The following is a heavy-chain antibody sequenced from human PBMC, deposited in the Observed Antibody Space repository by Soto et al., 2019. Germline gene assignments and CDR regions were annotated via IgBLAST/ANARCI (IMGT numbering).Heavy chain of an antibody. V-gene: IGHV6-1*01. J-gene: IGHJ3*02. CDR2: TYYRSKWYN. CDR1: GDRVSRNSAA. CDR3: ARGAYDNGRHDAFDI. Sequence: SQTLSLTCAISGDRVSRNSAAWNWIRQSPSRGLEWLGRTYYRSKWYNDYAVSVKSRITINPDTSKNQFSLQLNSVTPEDTAVYYCARGAYDNGRHDAFDIWGQGTMVTVSS. D-gene: IGHD3-22*01.